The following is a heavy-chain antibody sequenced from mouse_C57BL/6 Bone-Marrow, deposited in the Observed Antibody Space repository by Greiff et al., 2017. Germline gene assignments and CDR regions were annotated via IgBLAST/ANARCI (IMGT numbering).Heavy chain of an antibody. D-gene: IGHD1-1*01. CDR2: INPNNGGT. CDR1: GYTFTDYY. J-gene: IGHJ3*01. V-gene: IGHV1-26*01. CDR3: ARSIITTDFAY. Sequence: VQLQQSGPELVKPGASVKISCKASGYTFTDYYMNWVKQSHGKSLEWIGDINPNNGGTSYNQKFKGKATLTVDKSSSTAYMELRSLTSEDSAVYYCARSIITTDFAYWGQGTLVTVSA.